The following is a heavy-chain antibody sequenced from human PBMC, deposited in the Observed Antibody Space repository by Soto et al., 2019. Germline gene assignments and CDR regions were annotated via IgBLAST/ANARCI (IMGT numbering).Heavy chain of an antibody. CDR3: ARTDLLTSYYTSDWWFDP. V-gene: IGHV4-59*08. D-gene: IGHD3-9*01. CDR2: IYYSGST. J-gene: IGHJ5*02. CDR1: GCSISSYY. Sequence: SETLSLTCTVSGCSISSYYWSWIRQPPGKGLEWIGYIYYSGSTNYNPSLKSRVTISVDTSKNQFSLKLSSVTAADTAVYYCARTDLLTSYYTSDWWFDPWGQGTLVTVS.